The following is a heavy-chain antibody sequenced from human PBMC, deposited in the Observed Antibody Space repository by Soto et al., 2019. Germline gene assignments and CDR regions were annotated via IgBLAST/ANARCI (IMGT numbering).Heavy chain of an antibody. D-gene: IGHD2-21*01. CDR2: IVVVNGNT. Sequence: ELVQSGPEAREPGTSVKVSCRASGFSFGDSAVQSVRQGRGQRLEWIGWIVVVNGNTNYGPRFEGRVTLTRYASTSTSHIELTRLSSDDTAVYFCAVTDLPFRPLTEPTKNCMDVLGQGAPVT. J-gene: IGHJ6*01. CDR1: GFSFGDSA. V-gene: IGHV1-58*01. CDR3: AVTDLPFRPLTEPTKNCMDV.